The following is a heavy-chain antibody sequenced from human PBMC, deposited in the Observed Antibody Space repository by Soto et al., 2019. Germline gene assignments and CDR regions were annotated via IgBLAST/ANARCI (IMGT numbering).Heavy chain of an antibody. CDR2: IIPIFGTA. Sequence: QVQLVQSGAEVKKPGSSVKVSCKASGGTFSSYAISWVRQAPGQGLEWMGGIIPIFGTANYAQKFQGRVTITADESTSTADMELSSLRSEDTAVYYCARDKAPRHDCWSGYYPNWFDPWGQGTLVTVSS. J-gene: IGHJ5*02. D-gene: IGHD3-3*01. V-gene: IGHV1-69*01. CDR3: ARDKAPRHDCWSGYYPNWFDP. CDR1: GGTFSSYA.